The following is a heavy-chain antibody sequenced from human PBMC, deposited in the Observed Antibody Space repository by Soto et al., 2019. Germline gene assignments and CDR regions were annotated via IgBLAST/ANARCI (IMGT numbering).Heavy chain of an antibody. D-gene: IGHD3-10*01. V-gene: IGHV1-18*01. Sequence: ASVKVSCKASGYTFTSYGISWVRQAPGQGLEWMGWISAYNGNTNFAQKLQGRVTMTTDTSTSTAYMELRSLRSDDTAVYYCARPISYGSGSRYHWFDPWGQGTLVTVSS. CDR3: ARPISYGSGSRYHWFDP. CDR2: ISAYNGNT. J-gene: IGHJ5*02. CDR1: GYTFTSYG.